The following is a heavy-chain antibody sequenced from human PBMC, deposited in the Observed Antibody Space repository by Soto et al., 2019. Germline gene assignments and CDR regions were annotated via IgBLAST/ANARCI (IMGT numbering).Heavy chain of an antibody. CDR3: ARDGVRHSGGSEY. Sequence: QVQLVQSGAEVKKPGSSVKVSCKASVGTFSSYSINCVRQARGQGLEWMGEIIPIFGTANYAQKFQGRVTITADESTSTAYMELSSLRSEDTAVYYCARDGVRHSGGSEYWGQGTLATVTS. CDR2: IIPIFGTA. V-gene: IGHV1-69*01. J-gene: IGHJ4*02. CDR1: VGTFSSYS. D-gene: IGHD3-16*01.